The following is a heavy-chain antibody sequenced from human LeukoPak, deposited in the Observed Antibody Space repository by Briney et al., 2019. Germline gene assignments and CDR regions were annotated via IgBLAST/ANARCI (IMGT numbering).Heavy chain of an antibody. Sequence: ASVKVSCKASGYTFTSYDINWVRQATGQGLEWMGWMNPNSGNTGYAQKFQGRVTITRNTSISTAYMELSSLRSEDTAVYYCARDSSMVRGAETNWFDPWGQGTLVTVSS. CDR1: GYTFTSYD. CDR2: MNPNSGNT. CDR3: ARDSSMVRGAETNWFDP. J-gene: IGHJ5*02. D-gene: IGHD3-10*01. V-gene: IGHV1-8*03.